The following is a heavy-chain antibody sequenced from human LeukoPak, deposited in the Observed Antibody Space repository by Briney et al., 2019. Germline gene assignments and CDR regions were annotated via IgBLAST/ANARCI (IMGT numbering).Heavy chain of an antibody. Sequence: GGSLGLSCAASGFTVITNDMTWVRQAPAKGLEWVSVLYSDGNTKYADSVQGRFTISRDNSKNTLYLEMNSLSPDDTAVYYCARGVEPLAANTLAYWGQGTLVTVSS. CDR3: ARGVEPLAANTLAY. J-gene: IGHJ4*02. D-gene: IGHD1-14*01. CDR2: LYSDGNT. V-gene: IGHV3-53*01. CDR1: GFTVITND.